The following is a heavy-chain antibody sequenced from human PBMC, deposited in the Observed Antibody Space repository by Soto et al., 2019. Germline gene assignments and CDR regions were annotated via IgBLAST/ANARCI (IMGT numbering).Heavy chain of an antibody. J-gene: IGHJ6*02. Sequence: QVHLVQSGAEVKEPGDSVRVSCEASGYTFTAYSIHWVRQAPGQGLEWMGWINPKFGDTTYAQDFQGRVSMTRDMSISTVYMELSRLTSDDTAIYYCARNMDYYYGRGSGNGHGVWGQGTTVTVFS. CDR1: GYTFTAYS. CDR3: ARNMDYYYGRGSGNGHGV. V-gene: IGHV1-2*02. CDR2: INPKFGDT. D-gene: IGHD3-10*02.